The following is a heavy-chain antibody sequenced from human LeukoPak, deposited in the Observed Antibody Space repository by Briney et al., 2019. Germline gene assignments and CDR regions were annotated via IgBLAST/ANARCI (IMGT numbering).Heavy chain of an antibody. J-gene: IGHJ4*02. Sequence: ASVKVSCKASGYTFTSYAMNWVRQAPGQGLEWMGWINTNTGNPTYAQGFTGRFVFSLDTSVSTAYLQISSLKAEDTAVYYCATATVAGGGDYWEFDYWGQGTLVTVSS. V-gene: IGHV7-4-1*02. CDR2: INTNTGNP. CDR1: GYTFTSYA. CDR3: ATATVAGGGDYWEFDY. D-gene: IGHD2-21*01.